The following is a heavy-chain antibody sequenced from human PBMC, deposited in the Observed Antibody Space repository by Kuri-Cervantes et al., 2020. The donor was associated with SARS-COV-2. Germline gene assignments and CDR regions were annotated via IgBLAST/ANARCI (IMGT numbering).Heavy chain of an antibody. J-gene: IGHJ3*02. D-gene: IGHD6-19*01. V-gene: IGHV3-11*05. CDR2: ISSSSSYT. Sequence: LSLTCAASGFTFSDYYMSWIRQAPGKGLEWVSYISSSSSYTNYADSVKGRFTISRDNAKNSLYLQMNSLRAEDTAVYYCARAPQWVAGDDAFDIWGQGTMVTVSS. CDR1: GFTFSDYY. CDR3: ARAPQWVAGDDAFDI.